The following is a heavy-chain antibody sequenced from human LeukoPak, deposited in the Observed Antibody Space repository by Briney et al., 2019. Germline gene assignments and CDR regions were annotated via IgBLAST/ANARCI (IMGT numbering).Heavy chain of an antibody. CDR3: ARAQEGCSRASCYLEP. J-gene: IGHJ5*02. D-gene: IGHD2-2*01. CDR2: MHHSGRT. CDR1: GASISSTNW. Sequence: PSETLSLTCAISGASISSTNWWIWVRQPPGKGLEWIGEMHHSGRTNYNPSLKSRITISVDKSKNQVFLRLNSVAAADTALYYCARAQEGCSRASCYLEPWGQGTLVTISS. V-gene: IGHV4-4*02.